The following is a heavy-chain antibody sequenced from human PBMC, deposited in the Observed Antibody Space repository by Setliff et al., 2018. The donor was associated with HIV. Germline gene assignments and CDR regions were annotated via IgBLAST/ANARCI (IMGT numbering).Heavy chain of an antibody. CDR3: ARTFRAAAMGYFDY. CDR1: GYSIGSGYY. V-gene: IGHV4-38-2*01. J-gene: IGHJ4*02. CDR2: IYHSGST. Sequence: PSETLSLTCAVSGYSIGSGYYWGWSRQPPGKGLEWFGSIYHSGSTYNNPSLKSRVTISVDTSTNQFSLKLTSVTAADTAVYYCARTFRAAAMGYFDYWGQGTLVTV. D-gene: IGHD5-18*01.